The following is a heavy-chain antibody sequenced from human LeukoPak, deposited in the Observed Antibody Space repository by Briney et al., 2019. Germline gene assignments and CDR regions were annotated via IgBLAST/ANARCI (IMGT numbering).Heavy chain of an antibody. Sequence: GRSLRLSCAASGFTFSSYAMHWVRQAPGKGLEWVAVISYDGSNKYYADSVKGRFTISRDNSKNTLYLQMNSLRAEDTAVYYCARGTDILTGPFDPWGQGTLITVSS. J-gene: IGHJ5*02. V-gene: IGHV3-30*04. CDR2: ISYDGSNK. D-gene: IGHD3-9*01. CDR1: GFTFSSYA. CDR3: ARGTDILTGPFDP.